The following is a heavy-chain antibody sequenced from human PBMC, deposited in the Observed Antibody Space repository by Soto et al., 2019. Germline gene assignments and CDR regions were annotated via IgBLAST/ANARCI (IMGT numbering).Heavy chain of an antibody. CDR1: GFKFSSYA. CDR3: AKDRRAGGNSAFYFDF. J-gene: IGHJ5*01. Sequence: GGSLRLSCAASGFKFSSYAMSWVRQAPGKGLEWVSLISATGGGTYYADSVKGRFTISRDNSDNTLYLQVHSLRAEDAAVYYCAKDRRAGGNSAFYFDFWGQGAQVTVSS. D-gene: IGHD3-16*01. CDR2: ISATGGGT. V-gene: IGHV3-23*01.